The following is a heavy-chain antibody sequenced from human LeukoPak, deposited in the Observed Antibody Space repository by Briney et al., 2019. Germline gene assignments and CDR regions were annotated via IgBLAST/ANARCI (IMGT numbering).Heavy chain of an antibody. V-gene: IGHV3-23*01. D-gene: IGHD2-15*01. Sequence: GGSLRLSCAASGFTFSSYAMSWVRQAPGKGLEWVSVITGSGGSTYYADSVKGRFTLSRDNSKNTLYLQMNSLRAEDTAVYYCATDPLLDYWGRGTLVTVSS. CDR2: ITGSGGST. CDR1: GFTFSSYA. J-gene: IGHJ4*02. CDR3: ATDPLLDY.